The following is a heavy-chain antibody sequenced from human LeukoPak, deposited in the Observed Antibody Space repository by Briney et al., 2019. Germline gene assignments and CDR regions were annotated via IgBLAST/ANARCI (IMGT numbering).Heavy chain of an antibody. CDR3: ASFPDYYGSGIQSYYYYNMDA. J-gene: IGHJ6*03. CDR2: INHSGST. CDR1: GGSFSGYY. V-gene: IGHV4-34*01. D-gene: IGHD3-10*01. Sequence: SETLSLTCAVYGGSFSGYYWSWIRQPPGKGLEWIGEINHSGSTNYNPSLKSRVTISVDMSKNQFSLKLSSVTAADTAVYYCASFPDYYGSGIQSYYYYNMDAWGKGTTVTVSS.